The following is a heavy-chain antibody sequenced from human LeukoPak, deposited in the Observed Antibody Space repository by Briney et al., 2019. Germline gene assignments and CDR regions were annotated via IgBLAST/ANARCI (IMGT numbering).Heavy chain of an antibody. J-gene: IGHJ4*02. CDR3: ARDNWNYPTHFFDY. Sequence: PSETLSLSCTVYGGSISSYYWSWIRQPPGKGLEWIGYISDSGSTDYKPSLTSQVSMSVDTSKNQFSLKLSSVTPADTAVYYCARDNWNYPTHFFDYWGQGTLVTVSS. CDR1: GGSISSYY. CDR2: ISDSGST. D-gene: IGHD1-7*01. V-gene: IGHV4-59*01.